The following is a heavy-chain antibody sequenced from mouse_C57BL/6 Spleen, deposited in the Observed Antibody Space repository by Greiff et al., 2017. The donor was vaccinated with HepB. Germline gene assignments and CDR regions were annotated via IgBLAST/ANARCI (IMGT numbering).Heavy chain of an antibody. CDR2: IDPNSGGT. CDR3: ARCYGRSSFAY. Sequence: QVQLQQPGAELVKPGASVKLSCKASGYTFTSYWMHWVKQRPGRGLEWIGRIDPNSGGTKYNEKFKSMATLTVDKPSSTAYMQLSSLTSEDSAVYYWARCYGRSSFAYWGQGTLVTVSA. CDR1: GYTFTSYW. D-gene: IGHD1-1*01. J-gene: IGHJ3*01. V-gene: IGHV1-72*01.